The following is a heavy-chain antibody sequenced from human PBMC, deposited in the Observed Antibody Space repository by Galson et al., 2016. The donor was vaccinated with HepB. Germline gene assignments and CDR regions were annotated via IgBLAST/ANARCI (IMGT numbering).Heavy chain of an antibody. V-gene: IGHV3-20*04. CDR2: IKWNGGSK. Sequence: SLRLSCAASGFTFDDYGMSWVRQVPGKGLEWVSGIKWNGGSKGYADSVRGRFTISRDNGRNSLHLQMNSLRAEDTAFYYCARGGGLGTVRYYYNHGMDVWGQGTTVTVSS. D-gene: IGHD4-17*01. CDR3: ARGGGLGTVRYYYNHGMDV. CDR1: GFTFDDYG. J-gene: IGHJ6*02.